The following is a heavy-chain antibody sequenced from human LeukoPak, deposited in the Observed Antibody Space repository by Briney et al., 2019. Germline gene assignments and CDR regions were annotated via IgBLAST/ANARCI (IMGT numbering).Heavy chain of an antibody. V-gene: IGHV4-30-2*01. CDR3: ARVVDTHSYGYFQQNPSIRDDYNRYFDY. Sequence: SQTLSLTCAVSGGSISSGGYSWSWIRQPPGKGLEWIGYIYHSGSTYYNPSLKSRVTISVDRSKNQFSLKLSSVTAADTAVYYCARVVDTHSYGYFQQNPSIRDDYNRYFDYWGQGTLVTVSS. CDR2: IYHSGST. CDR1: GGSISSGGYS. J-gene: IGHJ4*02. D-gene: IGHD5-18*01.